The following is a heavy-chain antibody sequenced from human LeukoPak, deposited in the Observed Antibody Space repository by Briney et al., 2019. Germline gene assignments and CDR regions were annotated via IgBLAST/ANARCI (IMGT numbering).Heavy chain of an antibody. CDR2: MSTSGDS. CDR3: ARESGSMRWFDP. Sequence: SETLSLTCTVSGGSISGYYWSWIRQPAGKGLEWIGRMSTSGDSNYIPSLVSRVTMSVDTSKNQFSLNLSSVTATDTAVYYCARESGSMRWFDPWGQGTLVTVSS. V-gene: IGHV4-4*07. J-gene: IGHJ5*02. D-gene: IGHD6-25*01. CDR1: GGSISGYY.